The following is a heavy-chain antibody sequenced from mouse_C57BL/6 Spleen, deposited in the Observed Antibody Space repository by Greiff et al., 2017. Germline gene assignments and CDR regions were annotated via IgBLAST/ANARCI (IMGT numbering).Heavy chain of an antibody. J-gene: IGHJ3*01. CDR1: GYSITSGYY. V-gene: IGHV3-6*01. CDR3: ENDKSVDCSGPFAY. D-gene: IGHD3-2*02. Sequence: EVQRVESGPGLVKPSQSLSLTCSVTGYSITSGYYWNWIRQFPGNKLEWMGFIRYDGSNNYNPSLKNRISITRDTSKNQFFLKLISLTTEETATYYCENDKSVDCSGPFAYWGQGTLVTVSA. CDR2: IRYDGSN.